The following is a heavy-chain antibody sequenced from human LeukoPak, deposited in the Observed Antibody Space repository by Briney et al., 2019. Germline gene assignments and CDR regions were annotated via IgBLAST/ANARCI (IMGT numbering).Heavy chain of an antibody. J-gene: IGHJ4*02. CDR1: GFTFSDYY. V-gene: IGHV3-11*04. D-gene: IGHD3-9*01. Sequence: AGGSLRLSCAASGFTFSDYYMNWIRQAPGKGLEWLSYISNSAGTTFYADSVKGRFTISRDKAKNSLYLQMNDLRAEDTAVYNCATTHGDFDWLMYYWGQGTLVTVSS. CDR3: ATTHGDFDWLMYY. CDR2: ISNSAGTT.